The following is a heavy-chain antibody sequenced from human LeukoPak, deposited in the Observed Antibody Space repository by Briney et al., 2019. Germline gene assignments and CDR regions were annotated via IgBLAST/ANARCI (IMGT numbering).Heavy chain of an antibody. CDR3: ATIYYYDRSDYYRLDY. J-gene: IGHJ4*02. D-gene: IGHD3-22*01. V-gene: IGHV1-24*01. CDR1: GYTLIKFS. Sequence: ASVKVSCKVSGYTLIKFSMHWVRQAPGKGLEWMGGFDPENDVTFYAQKFQGRVTMTEDPSTDTAYMELSSLRYEDTAVYYCATIYYYDRSDYYRLDYWGQGTLVTVSS. CDR2: FDPENDVT.